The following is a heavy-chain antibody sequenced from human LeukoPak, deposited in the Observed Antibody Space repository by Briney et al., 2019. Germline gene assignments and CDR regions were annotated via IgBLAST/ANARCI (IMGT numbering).Heavy chain of an antibody. J-gene: IGHJ4*02. D-gene: IGHD5-24*01. Sequence: SETLSLTCAVYGGSFSGYYWSWIRQPPGKGLEWIGYIYYSGSTNYNPSLKSRVTISVDTSKNQFSLKLSSVTAADTAVYYCARADGYWGQGTLVTVSS. CDR3: ARADGY. CDR1: GGSFSGYY. V-gene: IGHV4-59*01. CDR2: IYYSGST.